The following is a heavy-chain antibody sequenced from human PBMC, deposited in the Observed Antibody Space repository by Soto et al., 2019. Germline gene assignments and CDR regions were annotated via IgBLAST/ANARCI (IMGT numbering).Heavy chain of an antibody. Sequence: PSETLSLTCTVSGGSISSGGYYWSWIRQHPGEGLEWIGYIYYSGSTYYNPSLKSRVTISVDTSKNQFSLKLSSVTAADTAVYYCARNVPSSSWYVDYWGQGTLVTVSS. CDR2: IYYSGST. CDR1: GGSISSGGYY. V-gene: IGHV4-31*03. D-gene: IGHD6-13*01. J-gene: IGHJ4*02. CDR3: ARNVPSSSWYVDY.